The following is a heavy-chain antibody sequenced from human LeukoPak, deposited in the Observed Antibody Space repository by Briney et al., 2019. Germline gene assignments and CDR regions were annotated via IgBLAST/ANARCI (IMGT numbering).Heavy chain of an antibody. CDR1: GFTVSSNY. D-gene: IGHD3-10*01. CDR3: ARDLAMVRGIHYYYYGMDV. Sequence: GGSLRLSCAAPGFTVSSNYMSWVRQAPGKGLEWVSVIYSGGSTYYADSVKGRFTISRDNPKNTLYLQMNSLRAEDTAVYYCARDLAMVRGIHYYYYGMDVWGQGTTVTVSS. J-gene: IGHJ6*02. CDR2: IYSGGST. V-gene: IGHV3-53*01.